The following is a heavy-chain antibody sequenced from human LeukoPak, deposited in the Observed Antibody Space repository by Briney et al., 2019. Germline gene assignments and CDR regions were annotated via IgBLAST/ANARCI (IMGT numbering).Heavy chain of an antibody. D-gene: IGHD1-1*01. J-gene: IGHJ4*02. V-gene: IGHV4-59*12. Sequence: PSETLSLTCSVSGGSISSLYWSWIRQPPGKGLEWIGYIYYTGSTNYNPSLKSRVTMFVDMPKNQFSLKLSSVTAADTAVYYCARGSNWNDYYFDYWGQGTLVTVSS. CDR3: ARGSNWNDYYFDY. CDR2: IYYTGST. CDR1: GGSISSLY.